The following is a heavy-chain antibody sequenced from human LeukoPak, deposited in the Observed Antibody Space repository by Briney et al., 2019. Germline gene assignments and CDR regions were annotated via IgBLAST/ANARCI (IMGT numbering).Heavy chain of an antibody. Sequence: GASVKVSCKASGYTFTNYYMHWVRQAPGQGLEWLGLITPSGGSTWYAQKFQGRVTMTGDMSTSTDYIEPSSLRSEDTAVYYCARHNSVGEYAWWFDPWGQGTLVTVSS. J-gene: IGHJ5*02. D-gene: IGHD1-26*01. CDR3: ARHNSVGEYAWWFDP. V-gene: IGHV1-46*01. CDR1: GYTFTNYY. CDR2: ITPSGGST.